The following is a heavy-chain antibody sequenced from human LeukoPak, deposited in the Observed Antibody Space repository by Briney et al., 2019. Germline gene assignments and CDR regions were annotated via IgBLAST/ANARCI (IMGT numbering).Heavy chain of an antibody. Sequence: PSQTLSLTCTVSGGSINSGSYYWSWNRQPAGKGLEWIGRIYTSGSTNYNPSLKSRVTISVDTSKNQFSLKLSSVTAADTAVYYCAGGYSSSYNWFDPWGQGTLVTVSS. CDR3: AGGYSSSYNWFDP. J-gene: IGHJ5*02. V-gene: IGHV4-61*02. CDR1: GGSINSGSYY. D-gene: IGHD6-6*01. CDR2: IYTSGST.